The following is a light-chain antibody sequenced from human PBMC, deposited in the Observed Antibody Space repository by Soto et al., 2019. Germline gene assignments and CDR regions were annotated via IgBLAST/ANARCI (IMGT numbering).Light chain of an antibody. V-gene: IGLV1-40*01. CDR3: QSSDSSLSGSWV. CDR1: SSNIGAGYD. J-gene: IGLJ1*01. Sequence: QSVLTEPPSVSGAPGQRVTISCTGSSSNIGAGYDVHWYQQLPGTAPKLLIYDNSNRPSGVPDRFSGSKSGTSASLAITGLQAEDEDDYYCQSSDSSLSGSWVFGTGTKLTVL. CDR2: DNS.